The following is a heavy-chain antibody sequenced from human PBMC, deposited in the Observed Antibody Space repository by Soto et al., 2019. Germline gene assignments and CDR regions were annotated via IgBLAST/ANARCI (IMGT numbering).Heavy chain of an antibody. CDR3: ARAVGPFDY. CDR1: GFIFSTYG. J-gene: IGHJ4*02. Sequence: QVQLVESGGGVVQPGRSLRLSCAASGFIFSTYGMHWVRQAPGKGLEWVAVIWYDGSNKYYADSVKGRFTISRYNSQNTLYLHMNSLRAEDTAVYYCARAVGPFDYWGQGTLVTVSS. D-gene: IGHD1-26*01. CDR2: IWYDGSNK. V-gene: IGHV3-33*01.